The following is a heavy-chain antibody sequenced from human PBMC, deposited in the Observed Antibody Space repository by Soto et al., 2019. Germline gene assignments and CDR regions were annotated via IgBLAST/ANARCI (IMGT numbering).Heavy chain of an antibody. J-gene: IGHJ4*02. Sequence: GGSLRLSCAASGFTFSSYAMHWVRQAPGKGLEWVAVISYDGSNKYYADSVKGRFTISRDNSRNTLYLQMNSLRAEDTAVYYCARDRIRYFDWSPMDYWGQGTLVTVSS. V-gene: IGHV3-30-3*01. CDR3: ARDRIRYFDWSPMDY. CDR1: GFTFSSYA. D-gene: IGHD3-9*01. CDR2: ISYDGSNK.